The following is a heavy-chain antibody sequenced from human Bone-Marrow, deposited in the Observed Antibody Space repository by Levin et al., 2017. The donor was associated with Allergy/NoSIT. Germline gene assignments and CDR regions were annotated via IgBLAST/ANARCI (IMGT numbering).Heavy chain of an antibody. J-gene: IGHJ5*02. Sequence: GGSLRLSCAASGFTFSSYWMHWVRQAPGKGLVWVSRINSDGSSTSYADSVKGRFTISRDNAKNTLYLQMNSLRAEDTAVYYCARGALGYCSSTSCSIGVNWFDPWGQGTLVTVSS. V-gene: IGHV3-74*01. CDR3: ARGALGYCSSTSCSIGVNWFDP. CDR2: INSDGSST. D-gene: IGHD2-2*01. CDR1: GFTFSSYW.